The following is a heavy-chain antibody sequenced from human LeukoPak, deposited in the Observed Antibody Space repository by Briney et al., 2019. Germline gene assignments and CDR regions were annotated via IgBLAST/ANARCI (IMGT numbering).Heavy chain of an antibody. CDR2: INSDGSAK. J-gene: IGHJ4*02. V-gene: IGHV3-7*01. D-gene: IGHD1-7*01. Sequence: PGGSLRLSCAVSGFRFSSQWMTWVRKAPGTGLEWVATINSDGSAKYHVDSVKGRFTISRDNAKNLVYLQMSILRAEDTAVYYCADLGTSDCGQGTLVTVSS. CDR1: GFRFSSQW. CDR3: ADLGTSD.